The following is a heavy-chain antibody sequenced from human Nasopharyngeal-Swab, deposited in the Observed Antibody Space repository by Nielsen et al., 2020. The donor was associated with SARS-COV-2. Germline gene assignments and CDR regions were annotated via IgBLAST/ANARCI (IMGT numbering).Heavy chain of an antibody. V-gene: IGHV3-30*18. CDR3: AKEFVLYSYGPHYYFDY. CDR2: ISYDGSNK. Sequence: GESLKISCAASGFTFSSYGMHWVRQAPGKGLEWVAVISYDGSNKYYADSVKGRFTISRDNSKNTLYLQMNSRRAEDTAVYYCAKEFVLYSYGPHYYFDYWGQGTLVTVSS. J-gene: IGHJ4*02. CDR1: GFTFSSYG. D-gene: IGHD5-18*01.